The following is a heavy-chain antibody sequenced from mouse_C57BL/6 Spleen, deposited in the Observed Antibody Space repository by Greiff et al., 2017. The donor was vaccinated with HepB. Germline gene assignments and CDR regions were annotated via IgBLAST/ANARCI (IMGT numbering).Heavy chain of an antibody. CDR2: ISYDGSN. Sequence: EVQVVESGPGLVKPSQSLSLTCSVTGYSITSGYYWNWIRQFPGNKLEWMGYISYDGSNNYNPSLKNRISITRDTSKNQFFLKLNSVTTEDTATYYCARGLYDGYIDYWGQGTTLTVSS. J-gene: IGHJ2*01. CDR1: GYSITSGYY. D-gene: IGHD2-3*01. V-gene: IGHV3-6*01. CDR3: ARGLYDGYIDY.